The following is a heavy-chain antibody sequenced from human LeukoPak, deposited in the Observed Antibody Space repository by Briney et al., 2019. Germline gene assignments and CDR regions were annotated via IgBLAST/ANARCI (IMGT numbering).Heavy chain of an antibody. CDR1: EFTFSSFG. Sequence: GGSLRLSCAASEFTFSSFGMHWVRQAPGKGLEWVALISFDGSNKYYADSVKGRFTISRDNSKNTLYLQMNSLRAEDTAVYYCAKDLYQLYYYYYGMDVWGQGTTVTVSS. D-gene: IGHD6-6*01. CDR3: AKDLYQLYYYYYGMDV. J-gene: IGHJ6*02. V-gene: IGHV3-30*18. CDR2: ISFDGSNK.